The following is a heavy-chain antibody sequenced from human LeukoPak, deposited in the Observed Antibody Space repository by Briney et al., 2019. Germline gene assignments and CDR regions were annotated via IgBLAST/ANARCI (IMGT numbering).Heavy chain of an antibody. V-gene: IGHV3-74*01. J-gene: IGHJ4*02. CDR1: GFTFSNYW. Sequence: PGGSLRLSCAASGFTFSNYWMHWVRQAPGKGLVWVSRINSDGSNTNYADSVKGRFTISRDNAKNSLYLQINSLRAEDTAVYYCARETSSWYPMDYWGQGTLVTVSS. CDR3: ARETSSWYPMDY. CDR2: INSDGSNT. D-gene: IGHD6-13*01.